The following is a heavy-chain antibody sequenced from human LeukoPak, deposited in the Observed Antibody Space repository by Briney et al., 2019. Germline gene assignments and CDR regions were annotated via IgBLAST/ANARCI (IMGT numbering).Heavy chain of an antibody. D-gene: IGHD5-24*01. CDR2: ISGSGAST. CDR1: GFSFSSLG. CDR3: AKDRYKISARGSFDY. Sequence: GGSLRLSCAASGFSFSSLGMHWVRQAPGKGLEWVSTISGSGASTYYADSVKGRFTISRDNSNNTLYLQMNSLRAEDTAVYYCAKDRYKISARGSFDYWGQGTLVTVSS. J-gene: IGHJ4*02. V-gene: IGHV3-23*01.